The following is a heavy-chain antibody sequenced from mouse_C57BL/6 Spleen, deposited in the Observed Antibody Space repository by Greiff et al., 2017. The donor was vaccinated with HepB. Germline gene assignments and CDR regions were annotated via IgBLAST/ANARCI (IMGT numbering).Heavy chain of an antibody. D-gene: IGHD1-1*01. J-gene: IGHJ2*01. V-gene: IGHV1-15*01. CDR3: SEIATVVGGSYVDY. Sequence: VQLQQSGAELVRPGASVTLSCKASGYTFTDYELHWVKQTPVHGLEWIGAIDPETGGTAYNQKFKGKAILTAAKSSSTASMRLRSLTSEDSAVCYCSEIATVVGGSYVDYWGQGTTLTVSS. CDR2: IDPETGGT. CDR1: GYTFTDYE.